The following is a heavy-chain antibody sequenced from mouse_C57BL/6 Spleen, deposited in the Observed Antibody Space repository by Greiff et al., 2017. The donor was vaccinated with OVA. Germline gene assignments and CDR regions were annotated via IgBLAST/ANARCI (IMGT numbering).Heavy chain of an antibody. Sequence: EVMLQQSGPELVKPGASVKISCKASGYTFTDYYMNWVKQSPGQSLEWIGDINPNNGGTSYTQKFKGKATLTVDKSSNTAYLELRSLTSEDSAVYDCARGGVLGAMDYWGQGTSVTVSS. V-gene: IGHV1-26*01. J-gene: IGHJ4*01. CDR3: ARGGVLGAMDY. CDR1: GYTFTDYY. D-gene: IGHD3-3*01. CDR2: INPNNGGT.